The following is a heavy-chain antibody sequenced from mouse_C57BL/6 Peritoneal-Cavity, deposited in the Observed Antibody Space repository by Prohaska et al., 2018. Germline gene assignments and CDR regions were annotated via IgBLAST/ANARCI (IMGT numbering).Heavy chain of an antibody. D-gene: IGHD2-3*01. J-gene: IGHJ3*01. CDR1: GYTFTSSW. V-gene: IGHV1-72*01. CDR2: IDPNIGGT. CDR3: ARGGEGWFGDFQFAY. Sequence: QVQLQQPGAELVKPGASVKLSCKASGYTFTSSWMHWVKQRPGRGLEWIGRIDPNIGGTKYNEKFERKATLTVDKASSTGYMQLSSLTAEDAGVYDGARGGEGWFGDFQFAYWGQGTLVTVSA.